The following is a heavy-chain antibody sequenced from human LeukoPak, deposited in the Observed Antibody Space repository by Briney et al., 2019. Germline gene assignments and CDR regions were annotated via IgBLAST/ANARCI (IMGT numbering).Heavy chain of an antibody. CDR2: ISSSSSTI. CDR1: GFTFSSYS. CDR3: VRVSGFCTNGVCPSFDP. V-gene: IGHV3-48*01. J-gene: IGHJ5*02. Sequence: GGSLRLPCAASGFTFSSYSMNWVRQAPGKGLEWVSYISSSSSTIYYADSVKGRFAIFRDNSKNTLYLQMNSLRTEDTAVYYCVRVSGFCTNGVCPSFDPWGQGTLVTVSS. D-gene: IGHD2-8*01.